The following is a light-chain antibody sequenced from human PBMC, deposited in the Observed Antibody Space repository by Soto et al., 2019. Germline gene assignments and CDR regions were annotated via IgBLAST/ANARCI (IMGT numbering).Light chain of an antibody. Sequence: QSALTQPASVSGSPGQSITISCTGTTSDVGGYTYVSWYQQHPGKVPKLIIYEIRNRPSGVSDRFSGSKSGNTAPLTISGLQGEDEADYYCSSYTTGNTLVFGGGTKVTVL. CDR3: SSYTTGNTLV. CDR2: EIR. CDR1: TSDVGGYTY. J-gene: IGLJ2*01. V-gene: IGLV2-14*01.